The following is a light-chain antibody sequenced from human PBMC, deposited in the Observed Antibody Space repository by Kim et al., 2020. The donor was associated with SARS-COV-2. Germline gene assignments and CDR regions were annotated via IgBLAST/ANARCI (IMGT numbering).Light chain of an antibody. CDR2: QDS. J-gene: IGLJ2*01. Sequence: SVSPGQTDSITCSGDKVGDKYACWYQQKPGQSPVLVLYQDSKRPSGIPERFSGSNSGNTATLTISGTQAMDEADYYCQAWDSSTVVFGGGTQLTVL. CDR3: QAWDSSTVV. CDR1: KVGDKY. V-gene: IGLV3-1*01.